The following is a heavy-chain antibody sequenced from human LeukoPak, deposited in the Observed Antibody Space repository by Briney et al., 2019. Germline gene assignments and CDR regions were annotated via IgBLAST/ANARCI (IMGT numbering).Heavy chain of an antibody. V-gene: IGHV4-59*01. Sequence: SETLSLTCTVSGGSISSYYWSWIRQPPGKGLEWIGYIYYSGSTNYNPSLKSRVTISVDTSKNQFSLKLSSVTAADTDVYYCARSPSRYCSGGSCPNWFDPWGQGTLVTVSS. D-gene: IGHD2-15*01. CDR2: IYYSGST. CDR1: GGSISSYY. CDR3: ARSPSRYCSGGSCPNWFDP. J-gene: IGHJ5*02.